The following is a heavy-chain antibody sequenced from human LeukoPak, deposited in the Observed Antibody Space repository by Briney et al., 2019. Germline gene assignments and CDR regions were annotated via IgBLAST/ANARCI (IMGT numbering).Heavy chain of an antibody. CDR3: ARAANSLWLVPHWFDP. D-gene: IGHD6-19*01. CDR1: GGTFSSCA. V-gene: IGHV1-69*13. J-gene: IGHJ5*02. CDR2: IIPIFGTA. Sequence: SVKVSCKASGGTFSSCAISWVRQAPGQGLEWMGGIIPIFGTANYAQKFQGRVTITADESTSTAYMELSSLRSEDTAVYYRARAANSLWLVPHWFDPWGQGTLVTVSS.